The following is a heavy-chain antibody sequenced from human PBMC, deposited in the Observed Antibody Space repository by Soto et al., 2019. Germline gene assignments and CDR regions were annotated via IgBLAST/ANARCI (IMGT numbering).Heavy chain of an antibody. V-gene: IGHV4-4*02. CDR2: VHISGHS. J-gene: IGHJ5*01. CDR3: ARVRQGCSANNCYFDP. D-gene: IGHD1-1*01. Sequence: QVHLQESGPGLVAPSGTLSLTCTLSGGSVRAPDWWNWVRQSPDKGREWIAEVHISGHSNYNPSLRSRVSVSIDSSKNQFYLNLTSVTAADTAIYYCARVRQGCSANNCYFDPWGQGTQVTISS. CDR1: GGSVRAPDW.